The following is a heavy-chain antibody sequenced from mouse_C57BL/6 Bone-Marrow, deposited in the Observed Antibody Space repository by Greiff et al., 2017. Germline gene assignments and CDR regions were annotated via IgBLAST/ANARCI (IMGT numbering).Heavy chain of an antibody. V-gene: IGHV1-55*01. J-gene: IGHJ3*01. CDR3: AREDGGYSSWFAY. CDR2: IYPGSGST. D-gene: IGHD2-3*01. Sequence: VQLQQPGAELVKPGASVKMSCKASGYTFTSYWITWVKQRPGQGLEWIGDIYPGSGSTNYNEKFKSKATLTVDTSSSTAYMQLSSLTSEDSAVYDGAREDGGYSSWFAYWGQGTLVTVSA. CDR1: GYTFTSYW.